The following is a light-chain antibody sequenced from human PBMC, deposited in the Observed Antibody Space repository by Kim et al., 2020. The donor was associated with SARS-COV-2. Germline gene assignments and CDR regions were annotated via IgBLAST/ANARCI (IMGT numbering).Light chain of an antibody. CDR3: NSRDSNDNVV. CDR2: GKN. Sequence: VGLGQTVRITCQGDSLRSYYATWYQQKPGQAPIVVIYGKNNRPSGIPDRFSGSSSGNTASLTITGTQAGDEADYYCNSRDSNDNVVFGGGTQLTVL. CDR1: SLRSYY. J-gene: IGLJ2*01. V-gene: IGLV3-19*01.